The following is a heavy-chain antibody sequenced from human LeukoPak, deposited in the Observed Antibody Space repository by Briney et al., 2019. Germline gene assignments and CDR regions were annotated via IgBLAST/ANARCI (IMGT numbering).Heavy chain of an antibody. V-gene: IGHV3-11*06. CDR2: ISSSSSYT. J-gene: IGHJ4*02. CDR1: GFTFSDYY. Sequence: GGSLRLSCAAYGFTFSDYYMSWIRQAPGKGLEWVSYISSSSSYTDYADSVKGRFTISRDNAKNSLYLQMNSLRAEDTAVYYCASETYYDSSGYYYWGQGTLVTVSS. CDR3: ASETYYDSSGYYY. D-gene: IGHD3-22*01.